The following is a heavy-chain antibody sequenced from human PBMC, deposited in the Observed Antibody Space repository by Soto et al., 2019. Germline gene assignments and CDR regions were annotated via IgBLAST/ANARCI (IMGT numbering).Heavy chain of an antibody. CDR1: GFTFSSYA. J-gene: IGHJ4*02. V-gene: IGHV3-64D*08. Sequence: GGSLRLSCSASGFTFSSYAMHWVRQAPGKGLEYVSAITSNGGSTYYADSVKGRFTISRDNSKNTLYLQMSSLRTEDTAVYYCVKDRSKVAAMVKSGFDYWGQGTLVTVSS. CDR3: VKDRSKVAAMVKSGFDY. D-gene: IGHD5-18*01. CDR2: ITSNGGST.